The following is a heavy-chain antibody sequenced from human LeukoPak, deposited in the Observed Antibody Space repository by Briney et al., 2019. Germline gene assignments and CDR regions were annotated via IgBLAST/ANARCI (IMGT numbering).Heavy chain of an antibody. V-gene: IGHV3-53*01. CDR1: RFSFSDYD. Sequence: GGSLRLSCRASRFSFSDYDMHWVRQAPGKGLEWVSAVYDGDTTYYADSVKGRFTISRDNSKNTLYLQINSLRVEDTAVYFCARDRLLYLDYWGQGTPVTVSS. CDR3: ARDRLLYLDY. J-gene: IGHJ4*02. D-gene: IGHD2-21*02. CDR2: VYDGDTT.